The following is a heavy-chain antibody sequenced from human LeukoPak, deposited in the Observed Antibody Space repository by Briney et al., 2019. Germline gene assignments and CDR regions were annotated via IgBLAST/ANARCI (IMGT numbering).Heavy chain of an antibody. CDR2: ISYDGNNK. D-gene: IGHD5-18*01. CDR3: AREYSYGFDH. Sequence: GGSLRLSCAASRLTFSNYAMHWVRQAPGKGLEWVAVISYDGNNKYYADSVKGRFTISRDNSKNTLYLEMNSLRAEDTAVYYCAREYSYGFDHWGQGTLVIVSS. J-gene: IGHJ4*02. CDR1: RLTFSNYA. V-gene: IGHV3-30*04.